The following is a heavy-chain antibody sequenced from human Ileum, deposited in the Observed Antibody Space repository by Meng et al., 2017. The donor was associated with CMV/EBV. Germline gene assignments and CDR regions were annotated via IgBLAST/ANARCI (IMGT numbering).Heavy chain of an antibody. J-gene: IGHJ4*02. CDR3: AREGICSSTSCSPDY. CDR1: GGSISSGDYY. V-gene: IGHV4-30-4*08. Sequence: GGSISSGDYYWSWIRQPPGKGLEWIGYIYYSGSTYYNPSLKSRVTISVDTSKNQFSLKLSSVTAADTAVYYCAREGICSSTSCSPDYWGQGTLVTVSS. CDR2: IYYSGST. D-gene: IGHD2-2*01.